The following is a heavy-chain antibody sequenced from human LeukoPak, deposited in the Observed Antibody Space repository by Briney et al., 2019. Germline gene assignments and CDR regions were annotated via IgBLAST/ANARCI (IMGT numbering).Heavy chain of an antibody. CDR2: INHSGST. Sequence: GSLRLSCATSGFTFSTYDMNWVRQAPGKGLEWIGEINHSGSTNYNPSLKSRVTISVDTSKNQFSLKLSSVTAADTAVYYCARGANLNWNSRVDYWGQGTLVTVSS. D-gene: IGHD1-7*01. V-gene: IGHV4-34*01. CDR1: GFTFSTYD. J-gene: IGHJ4*02. CDR3: ARGANLNWNSRVDY.